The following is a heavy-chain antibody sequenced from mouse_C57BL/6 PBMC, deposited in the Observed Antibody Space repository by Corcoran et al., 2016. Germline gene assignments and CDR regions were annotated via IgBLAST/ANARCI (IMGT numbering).Heavy chain of an antibody. CDR2: INPNNGGT. CDR3: ARCEVVARYFDV. D-gene: IGHD1-1*01. V-gene: IGHV1-26*01. Sequence: EVQLQQSGPELVKPGASVKISCKASGYTFTDYYMNWVKQSHGKSLEWIGDINPNNGGTSYNQKFKGKATLTVDKSSSTAYMELRSLTSEDSAVYYCARCEVVARYFDVWGTGTTVTVSS. J-gene: IGHJ1*03. CDR1: GYTFTDYY.